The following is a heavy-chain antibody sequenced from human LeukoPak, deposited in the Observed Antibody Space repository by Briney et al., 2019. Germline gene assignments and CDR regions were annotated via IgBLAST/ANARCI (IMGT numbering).Heavy chain of an antibody. CDR2: INPNSGGT. CDR1: GYTFTGYY. V-gene: IGHV1-2*02. CDR3: ARVLYDILTGYYLGPIGY. D-gene: IGHD3-9*01. Sequence: ASVKVSCKASGYTFTGYYMHWVRQAPGQGLEWMGWINPNSGGTDYAQKFQGRVTMTRDTSISTAYVELSRLRSDDTAVYYCARVLYDILTGYYLGPIGYWGQGTLVTVSS. J-gene: IGHJ4*02.